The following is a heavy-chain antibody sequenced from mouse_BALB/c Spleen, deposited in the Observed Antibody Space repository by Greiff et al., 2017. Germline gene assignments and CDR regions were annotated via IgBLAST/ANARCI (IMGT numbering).Heavy chain of an antibody. Sequence: VQLQQSAAELARPGASVKMSCKASGYTFTSYWMQWVKQRPGQGLEWIGAIYPGDGDTRYTQKFKGKATLTADKSSSTAYMQLSSLASEDSAVYYCATRSIYYDYDGFAYWGQGTLVTVSA. CDR3: ATRSIYYDYDGFAY. J-gene: IGHJ3*01. CDR2: IYPGDGDT. CDR1: GYTFTSYW. V-gene: IGHV1-87*01. D-gene: IGHD2-4*01.